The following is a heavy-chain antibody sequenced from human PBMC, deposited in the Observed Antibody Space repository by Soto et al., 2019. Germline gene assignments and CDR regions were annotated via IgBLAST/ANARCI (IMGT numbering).Heavy chain of an antibody. V-gene: IGHV4-59*01. D-gene: IGHD3-10*01. Sequence: PSETLSLTCTVSVGSISSDYWSWIRQPPGKGLEWIGYIYYSGSTNYNPSLKSRVTISVDTSKNQFSLKLSSVTAADTAVYYCARSFYYYGSGSYYYGMDVWGQGTTVTVSS. CDR3: ARSFYYYGSGSYYYGMDV. J-gene: IGHJ6*02. CDR1: VGSISSDY. CDR2: IYYSGST.